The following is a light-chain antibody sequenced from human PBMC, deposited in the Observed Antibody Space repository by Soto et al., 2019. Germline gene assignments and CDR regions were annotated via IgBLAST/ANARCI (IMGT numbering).Light chain of an antibody. V-gene: IGKV3-20*01. CDR3: QQYGSSP. CDR1: QSVSSSY. CDR2: GAS. Sequence: EIVLTQSPGTLSLSPGERATLSCRASQSVSSSYLAWYQQKPGQAPRLLIYGASSWATGIPDRFSGSGSGTDFTLTISRLEPEDFAVYYCQQYGSSPFGGGTKVEIK. J-gene: IGKJ4*01.